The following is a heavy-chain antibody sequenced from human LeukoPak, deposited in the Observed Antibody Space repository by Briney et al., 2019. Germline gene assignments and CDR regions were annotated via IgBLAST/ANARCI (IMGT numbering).Heavy chain of an antibody. V-gene: IGHV3-53*01. J-gene: IGHJ4*02. D-gene: IGHD5-12*01. CDR3: ARGTTYSGYEFDS. CDR1: GFTVSSNY. Sequence: GGSLRLSCAASGFTVSSNYMSWVRQAPGKGLEWVSVIYSGGSTYYADSVRGRFTISRDNSKNTLYLQMNSLRAEDTAVYYCARGTTYSGYEFDSWGQGTLVTVSS. CDR2: IYSGGST.